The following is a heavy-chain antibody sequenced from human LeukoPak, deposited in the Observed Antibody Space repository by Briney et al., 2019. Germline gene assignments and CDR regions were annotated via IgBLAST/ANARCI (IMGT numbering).Heavy chain of an antibody. CDR2: IIPIFGTA. J-gene: IGHJ4*02. V-gene: IGHV1-69*13. Sequence: SVKVSCKASGGTFSSYAISWVRQAPGQGLEWMGGIIPIFGTANYAQKFQGRVTITADESTSTAYMELSSLRSEDTAVYYCARDLNSGYDYYCWGQGTLVTVSS. D-gene: IGHD5-12*01. CDR1: GGTFSSYA. CDR3: ARDLNSGYDYYC.